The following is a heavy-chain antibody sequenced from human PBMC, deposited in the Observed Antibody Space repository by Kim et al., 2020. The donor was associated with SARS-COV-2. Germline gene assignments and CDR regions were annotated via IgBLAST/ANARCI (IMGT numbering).Heavy chain of an antibody. CDR1: STSISSSDYY. J-gene: IGHJ5*02. Sequence: SQTLSLTCTVSSTSISSSDYYWGWIRQPPGKGLEWIGSINYSGNTYYNSSLKSRVTMSVDTSKNRFSLNLISVTAADTAFYYCARDSYGSGSYGRFDPWGQGTLVIV. CDR2: INYSGNT. D-gene: IGHD3-10*01. V-gene: IGHV4-39*07. CDR3: ARDSYGSGSYGRFDP.